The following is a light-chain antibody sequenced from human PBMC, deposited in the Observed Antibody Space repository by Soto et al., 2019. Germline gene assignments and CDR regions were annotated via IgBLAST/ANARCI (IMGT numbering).Light chain of an antibody. CDR1: ISDVGGYKH. V-gene: IGLV2-14*01. J-gene: IGLJ1*01. CDR2: EVS. CDR3: NSQRSSGTRV. Sequence: QSVLTQPASVSGSPGQSITISCTGTISDVGGYKHVSWYQHHPGKAPKLMIYEVSNRPSGVSNRFSGSKSGYTASLTISGRQAEDEADYYCNSQRSSGTRVFGTGTKVTVL.